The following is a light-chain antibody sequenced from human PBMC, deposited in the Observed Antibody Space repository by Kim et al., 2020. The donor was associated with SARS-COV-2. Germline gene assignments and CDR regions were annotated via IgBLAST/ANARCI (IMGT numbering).Light chain of an antibody. CDR1: ENIGTW. Sequence: ASLGDRVTITCRASENIGTWLAWYQQKPGRAPSLLIYLASTLESGVPSRFSGTGSGTEFSLSITSLQPDDFATYYCQHYSRFPYTFGQGTKLEI. J-gene: IGKJ2*01. CDR2: LAS. CDR3: QHYSRFPYT. V-gene: IGKV1-5*03.